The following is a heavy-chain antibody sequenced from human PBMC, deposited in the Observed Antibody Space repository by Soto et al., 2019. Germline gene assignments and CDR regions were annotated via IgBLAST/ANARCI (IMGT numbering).Heavy chain of an antibody. J-gene: IGHJ4*02. Sequence: QVQLVQSGAEVKKPGASVKVSCKASGYTFHNYGVNWVRQAPGHGLEWMGRISAYNYNTHYAQNFEGEVTLTTDTSTRTAYMELRRLRSDNTAIYYCARLTWVFRLVLDYWGQGTQVTVSS. CDR1: GYTFHNYG. CDR3: ARLTWVFRLVLDY. V-gene: IGHV1-18*01. D-gene: IGHD1-26*01. CDR2: ISAYNYNT.